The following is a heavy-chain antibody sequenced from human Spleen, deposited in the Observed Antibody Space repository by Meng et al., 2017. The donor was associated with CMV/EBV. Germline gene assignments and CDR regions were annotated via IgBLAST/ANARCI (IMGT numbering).Heavy chain of an antibody. CDR3: ARDKEGLQDAFDI. D-gene: IGHD4-11*01. V-gene: IGHV4-38-2*02. J-gene: IGHJ3*02. Sequence: SETLSLTCTVSGYSISSGYYWGWIRQPPGKGLEWIGSIYPTGSTYYNPSLKSRVTMSIDTSKNQFSLKLSSVTAADTAVYYCARDKEGLQDAFDIWGQGTMVTVSS. CDR2: IYPTGST. CDR1: GYSISSGYY.